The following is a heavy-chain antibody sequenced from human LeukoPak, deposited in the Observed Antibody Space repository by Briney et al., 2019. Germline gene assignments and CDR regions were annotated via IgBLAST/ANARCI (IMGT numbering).Heavy chain of an antibody. Sequence: GRSLRLSCAASGFTFSSYGMHWVRQAPGKGLEWVAVISYDGSNKYYADSVKGRFTISRDNSKNTLYLQMNSLRAEDTAVYYCAKDSPHDAFDIWGQGIMVTVSS. CDR3: AKDSPHDAFDI. CDR1: GFTFSSYG. V-gene: IGHV3-30*18. J-gene: IGHJ3*02. CDR2: ISYDGSNK.